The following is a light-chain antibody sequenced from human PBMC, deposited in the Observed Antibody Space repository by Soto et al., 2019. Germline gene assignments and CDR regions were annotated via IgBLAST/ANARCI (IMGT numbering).Light chain of an antibody. V-gene: IGLV2-8*01. CDR2: EVS. CDR3: ASYAGSQNYV. Sequence: QCVRTQPPSASGALGQAVTISCTGTSADVGGYNFVSWYQQHPGKAPKLMIFEVSQRPSGVPDRFSGSKSGNTASLTVSELQAEDEADYYCASYAGSQNYVFGTGTKVTVL. CDR1: SADVGGYNF. J-gene: IGLJ1*01.